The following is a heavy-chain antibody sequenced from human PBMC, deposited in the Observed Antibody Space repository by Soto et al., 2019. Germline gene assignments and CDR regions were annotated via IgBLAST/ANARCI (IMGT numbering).Heavy chain of an antibody. D-gene: IGHD6-13*01. J-gene: IGHJ4*02. V-gene: IGHV3-48*01. CDR3: ARVPSSSYHDFDY. Sequence: GASLRQSYPSSGFTFSNYSITWIRQAPGKGLELVSFISYTGGSTIYYADSVKGRFTISRDNAKNSVYLQMNSLRAEDTALYYCARVPSSSYHDFDYWGQGT. CDR2: ISYTGGSTI. CDR1: GFTFSNYS.